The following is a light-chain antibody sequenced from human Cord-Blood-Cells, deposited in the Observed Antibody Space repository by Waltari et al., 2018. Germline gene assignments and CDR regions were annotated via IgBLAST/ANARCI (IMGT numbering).Light chain of an antibody. V-gene: IGKV1-39*01. CDR2: AAS. Sequence: DIQMTQSPSSLSASVGDRVTITCLASQSISSYLNWYQQKPGKAPKLLIYAASSLQSGVPARFSGSGSGTDFTLTISSLQPEDVATYYCQQNYSTPWTFGQGTKVEIK. J-gene: IGKJ1*01. CDR3: QQNYSTPWT. CDR1: QSISSY.